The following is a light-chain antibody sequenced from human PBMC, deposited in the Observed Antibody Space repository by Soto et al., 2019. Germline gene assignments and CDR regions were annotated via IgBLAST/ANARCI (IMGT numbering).Light chain of an antibody. CDR2: GAS. J-gene: IGKJ1*01. CDR1: QSVSSN. Sequence: EIVMTQSPATLSVSPGERATLSCRASQSVSSNLAWYQQKPGQAPRLLIYGASTRATGIPARFSGSGSGTEFTLTISSLLSEDFAVYNCQQYNNWPPWTFGQGTKLEIK. V-gene: IGKV3-15*01. CDR3: QQYNNWPPWT.